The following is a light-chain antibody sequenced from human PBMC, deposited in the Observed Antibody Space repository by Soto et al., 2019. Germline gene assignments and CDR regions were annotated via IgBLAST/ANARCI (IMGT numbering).Light chain of an antibody. V-gene: IGKV4-1*01. Sequence: DIVMTQSPDSLAVSLGERATINCKSSQSVLYSSNNNNYLAWCQQKPGQPPKLLVYWASTRESGVPDRFSGSGSGTDFTLTISSLQAADVAVYYCQQYYNTPLTFGGGTKVDIK. CDR2: WAS. J-gene: IGKJ4*01. CDR1: QSVLYSSNNNNY. CDR3: QQYYNTPLT.